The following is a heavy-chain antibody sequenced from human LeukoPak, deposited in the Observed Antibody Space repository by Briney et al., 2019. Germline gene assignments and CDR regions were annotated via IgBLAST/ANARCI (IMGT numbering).Heavy chain of an antibody. CDR2: MNPNSGNT. D-gene: IGHD4-11*01. CDR3: ATRRSYSNYFPLPDY. V-gene: IGHV1-8*02. Sequence: ASVKVSCKASGYTFTSYGISWVRQATGQGLEWMGWMNPNSGNTGYAQKFQGRVTMTEDTSTDTAYMELSSLRSEDTAVYYCATRRSYSNYFPLPDYWGQGTLVTVSS. J-gene: IGHJ4*02. CDR1: GYTFTSYG.